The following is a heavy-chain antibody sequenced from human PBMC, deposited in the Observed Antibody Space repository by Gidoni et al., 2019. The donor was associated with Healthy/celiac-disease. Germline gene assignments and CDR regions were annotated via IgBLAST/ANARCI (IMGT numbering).Heavy chain of an antibody. CDR3: AKDLRNNWNDGESY. Sequence: EVPLLESGRGWVQPGGSLRLTGAASGLTLSSYALSWVRKAPGQGLGWVSAISGSCGSTYYADAVKGRFTISRDNSKNTLYLQLNSLRAEDTAVDYCAKDLRNNWNDGESYWGQGPLVTVSS. CDR2: ISGSCGST. CDR1: GLTLSSYA. J-gene: IGHJ4*02. V-gene: IGHV3-23*01. D-gene: IGHD1-20*01.